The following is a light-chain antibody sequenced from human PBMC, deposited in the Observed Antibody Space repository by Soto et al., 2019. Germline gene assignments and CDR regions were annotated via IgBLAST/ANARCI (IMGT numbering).Light chain of an antibody. CDR1: QRVGSSY. J-gene: IGKJ1*01. CDR2: GAS. CDR3: QQFGSSPWT. Sequence: EIVLTQSPGTLSLSPGERATLSCRASQRVGSSYLAWYQHKPDQAPRLLIYGASGRATGTPDRFSGSGSGTDFSLTISRLEPEDFAVYHCQQFGSSPWTFGQGTKVDIK. V-gene: IGKV3-20*01.